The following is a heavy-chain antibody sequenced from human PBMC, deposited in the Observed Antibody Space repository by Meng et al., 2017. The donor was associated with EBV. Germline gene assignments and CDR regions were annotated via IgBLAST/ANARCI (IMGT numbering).Heavy chain of an antibody. CDR1: GGTFRSDA. Sequence: QVTSGQSGAEVKRSGSSVKVSCKTAGGTFRSDAVSWVRKAPGQGLGWMGGLIPMSDATNYAQKFLGRDTMTADASTNTHYMDLSGLRFEDTAVYYCASESRRGFTPDYWGQGTLVTVSS. D-gene: IGHD3-10*01. CDR2: LIPMSDAT. J-gene: IGHJ4*02. V-gene: IGHV1-69*01. CDR3: ASESRRGFTPDY.